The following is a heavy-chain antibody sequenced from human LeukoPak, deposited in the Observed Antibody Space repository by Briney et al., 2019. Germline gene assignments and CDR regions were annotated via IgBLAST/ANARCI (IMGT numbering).Heavy chain of an antibody. CDR1: GGSISSGDYY. V-gene: IGHV4-30-4*08. D-gene: IGHD6-19*01. CDR2: IYCNGST. CDR3: ASKDWDSSGWSIVY. Sequence: PSQTLSLTCTVSGGSISSGDYYWSWIRQPPGKGLEWIGYIYCNGSTYYNPSLMSRVTISVDTSKNQFSLKLSSVTAADTAVYYCASKDWDSSGWSIVYWGEGTLATVSS. J-gene: IGHJ4*02.